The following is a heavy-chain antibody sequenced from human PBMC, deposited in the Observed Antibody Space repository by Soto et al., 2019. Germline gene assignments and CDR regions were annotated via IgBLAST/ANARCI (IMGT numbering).Heavy chain of an antibody. J-gene: IGHJ4*02. CDR3: ARHITPIAAKYYFDY. CDR2: ISAYSGNT. V-gene: IGHV1-18*01. Sequence: ASVKVSCKASGYTFTSYGISWVRQAPGQGLEWMGWISAYSGNTNYAQKLQGRVTMTTDTSTSTAYMELRSLRSDDTAVYYCARHITPIAAKYYFDYWGQGTLVTVSS. D-gene: IGHD6-6*01. CDR1: GYTFTSYG.